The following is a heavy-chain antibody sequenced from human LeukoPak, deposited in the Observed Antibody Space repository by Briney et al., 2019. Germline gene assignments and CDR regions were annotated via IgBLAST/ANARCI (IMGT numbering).Heavy chain of an antibody. Sequence: AGGSLRLSCAASEFTFSNYAMQWVRQAPGNGLEWVSGISASGGSTWYADTVKGRFTISRDTSKNTLYLQMNSLRAEDTAVYYCAKTTVEMATIKREYYFDYWGQGTLVTVSS. CDR3: AKTTVEMATIKREYYFDY. D-gene: IGHD5-24*01. CDR2: ISASGGST. J-gene: IGHJ4*02. CDR1: EFTFSNYA. V-gene: IGHV3-23*01.